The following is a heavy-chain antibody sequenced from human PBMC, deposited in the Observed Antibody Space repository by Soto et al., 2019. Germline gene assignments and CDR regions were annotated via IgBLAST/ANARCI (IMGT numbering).Heavy chain of an antibody. D-gene: IGHD3-16*01. CDR2: IFPGDSDT. CDR3: VRPNFGALTHFDF. CDR1: GYAFTNYW. J-gene: IGHJ4*02. Sequence: GESLKISCKAIGYAFTNYWIGWVRQTPGKGLEWMGIIFPGDSDTRYNPSFEGQVTVSADESISTAYLQWNTLKASDTAMYYCVRPNFGALTHFDFWGQGTLVTVSS. V-gene: IGHV5-51*01.